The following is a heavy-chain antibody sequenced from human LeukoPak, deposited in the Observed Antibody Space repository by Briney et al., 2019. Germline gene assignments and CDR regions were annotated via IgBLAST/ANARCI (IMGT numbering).Heavy chain of an antibody. V-gene: IGHV3-74*01. CDR3: AKDMTGPFDY. Sequence: GGSLRLSCAASGFTFSSYWMHWVRQAPGKGTVWVSRINTDGSTTSYADSVKGRFTISRDNAKNTLYLQMNSLRAEDTAVYYCAKDMTGPFDYWGQGTLVTVSS. CDR2: INTDGSTT. J-gene: IGHJ4*02. CDR1: GFTFSSYW. D-gene: IGHD3-9*01.